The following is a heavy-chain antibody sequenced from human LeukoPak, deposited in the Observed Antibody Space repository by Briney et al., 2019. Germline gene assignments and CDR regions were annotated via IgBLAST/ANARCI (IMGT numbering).Heavy chain of an antibody. Sequence: ASVKVSCKASGYTLTGYYMHWVRQAPGQGREWMGWINPNRGGTNYAQKFQGRVTMTRDTSSSTAYMELSRLRSDDTAVYYCARVVVPAAPLPGMDVWGQGPAVTVS. J-gene: IGHJ6*02. V-gene: IGHV1-2*02. CDR2: INPNRGGT. D-gene: IGHD2-2*01. CDR1: GYTLTGYY. CDR3: ARVVVPAAPLPGMDV.